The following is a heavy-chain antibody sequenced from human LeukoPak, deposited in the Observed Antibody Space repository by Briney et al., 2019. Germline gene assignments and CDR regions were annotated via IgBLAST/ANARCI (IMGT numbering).Heavy chain of an antibody. J-gene: IGHJ6*03. CDR3: ARANYDFWRWGYYYMDV. Sequence: SETLSLTCTVSGYSISSGYFWGWIRQPPGKGLEWIGEINHSGSTNYNPSLKSRVTISVDTSKNQFSLKLSSVTAADTAVYYCARANYDFWRWGYYYMDVWGKGTTVTVSS. V-gene: IGHV4-38-2*02. CDR2: INHSGST. CDR1: GYSISSGYF. D-gene: IGHD3-3*01.